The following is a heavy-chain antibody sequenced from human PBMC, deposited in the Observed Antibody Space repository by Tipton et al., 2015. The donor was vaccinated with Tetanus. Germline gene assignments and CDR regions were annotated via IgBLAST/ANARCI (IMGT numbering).Heavy chain of an antibody. Sequence: TLSLTCTVSGGSINNFYWNWIRQSPGKGLEWLGNIYYTGDTDYNPSLRGRATISLDKAKNHLSLQVSSMTAADTAVVFFARSFFDGSGYKIDNWGQGTLVTVSS. CDR2: IYYTGDT. J-gene: IGHJ4*02. CDR3: ARSFFDGSGYKIDN. CDR1: GGSINNFY. D-gene: IGHD3-22*01. V-gene: IGHV4-59*12.